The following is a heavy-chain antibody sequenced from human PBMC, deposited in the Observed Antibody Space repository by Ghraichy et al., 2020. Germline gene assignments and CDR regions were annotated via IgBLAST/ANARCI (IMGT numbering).Heavy chain of an antibody. CDR2: IYHSGST. J-gene: IGHJ3*02. CDR1: GYSISSGYY. V-gene: IGHV4-38-2*02. CDR3: ATPGFILWFGEPLVGDAFDI. D-gene: IGHD3-10*01. Sequence: SETLSLTCTVSGYSISSGYYWGWIRQPPGKGLEWIGSIYHSGSTYYNPSLKSRVTISVDTSKNQFSLKLSSVTAADTAVYYCATPGFILWFGEPLVGDAFDIWGQGTMVTVSS.